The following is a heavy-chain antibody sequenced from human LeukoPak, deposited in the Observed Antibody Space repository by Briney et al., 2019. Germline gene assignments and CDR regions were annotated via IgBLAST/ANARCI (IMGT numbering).Heavy chain of an antibody. Sequence: GGSLRLSCAASGFTFSGYSMNWVRQAPGKGLEWLSYITDNSNMIYYADSVTGRFTISRDDAKNTLFLELNRLRDADTAVYYCARDRPLSGFDFDFWGRGTLVTVSS. CDR3: ARDRPLSGFDFDF. CDR1: GFTFSGYS. J-gene: IGHJ4*02. CDR2: ITDNSNMI. V-gene: IGHV3-48*02. D-gene: IGHD3-10*01.